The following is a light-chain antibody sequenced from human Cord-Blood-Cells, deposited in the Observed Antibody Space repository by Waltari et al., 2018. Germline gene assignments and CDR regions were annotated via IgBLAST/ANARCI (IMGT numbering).Light chain of an antibody. CDR3: QQYGSSPKT. Sequence: EIVLTQSPGTLSLSPGERATLSCRASQSVSSSYLAWYQQKPGQAPRLLIYGASSRAPXIPDRFSGSGSGTDFTLTISRLEPEDFAVYYCQQYGSSPKTFGQGTKVEIK. J-gene: IGKJ1*01. V-gene: IGKV3-20*01. CDR1: QSVSSSY. CDR2: GAS.